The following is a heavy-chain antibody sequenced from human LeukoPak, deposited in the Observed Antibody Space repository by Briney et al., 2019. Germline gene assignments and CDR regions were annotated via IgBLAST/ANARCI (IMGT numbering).Heavy chain of an antibody. CDR1: GGSISRYS. CDR3: ARWDDSAWAFGN. V-gene: IGHV4-59*08. CDR2: IAHSGAI. Sequence: SETLSLTCIVSGGSISRYSWNWIRQSPGKGLEWIGYIAHSGAISYKSSLKSRVTISVDTSKNQLSLRLTSVTAADTAVYYCARWDDSAWAFGNWGPGTLVTVSS. D-gene: IGHD6-19*01. J-gene: IGHJ4*02.